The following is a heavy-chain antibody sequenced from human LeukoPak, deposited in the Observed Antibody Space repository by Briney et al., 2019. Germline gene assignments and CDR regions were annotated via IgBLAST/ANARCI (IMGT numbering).Heavy chain of an antibody. CDR2: IIPIFGTA. CDR1: GGTFSSYA. CDR3: ARGVLRGPRYCSSTSCPNSYYYMDV. V-gene: IGHV1-69*05. Sequence: SVKVSCKASGGTFSSYAISWVRQAPGQGLEWMGGIIPIFGTANYAQKFQGRVTITTDESTSTAYMELSSLRSEATAVYYCARGVLRGPRYCSSTSCPNSYYYMDVWGKGTTVTVSS. J-gene: IGHJ6*03. D-gene: IGHD2-2*01.